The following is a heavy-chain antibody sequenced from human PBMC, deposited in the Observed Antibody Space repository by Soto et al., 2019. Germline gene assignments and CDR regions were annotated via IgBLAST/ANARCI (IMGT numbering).Heavy chain of an antibody. CDR2: ISSGNSYI. CDR1: GFTFSSYS. D-gene: IGHD3-9*01. CDR3: ATQMDYNILTGYRPFDY. Sequence: LRLSCAASGFTFSSYSMNWVRQAPLKGLEWVSSISSGNSYIYYADSVRCRFTVSRDNAKSSLYLQMNSLRAEDTAVYYCATQMDYNILTGYRPFDYWGQGTLVTVSS. J-gene: IGHJ4*02. V-gene: IGHV3-21*01.